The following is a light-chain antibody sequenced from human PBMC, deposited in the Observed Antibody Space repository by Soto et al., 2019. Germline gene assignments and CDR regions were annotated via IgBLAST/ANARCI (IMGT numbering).Light chain of an antibody. Sequence: QSVLTQPASVSGAPGQWVTISCTGGSSNIGAGYDVHWYRQLPGTAPELLIYDNSNRPSGVPARFSGSKSGTSASLAITGLQADDEDDYYCQSYDTSLSGWVVFGGGTQLTVL. V-gene: IGLV1-40*01. J-gene: IGLJ2*01. CDR2: DNS. CDR3: QSYDTSLSGWVV. CDR1: SSNIGAGYD.